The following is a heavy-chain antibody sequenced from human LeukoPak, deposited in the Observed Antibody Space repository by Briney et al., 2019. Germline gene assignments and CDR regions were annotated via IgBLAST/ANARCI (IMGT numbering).Heavy chain of an antibody. D-gene: IGHD3-3*01. Sequence: ASVKVSCKASGYTFTGYYTHWVRQAPGQGLEWMGLINPNSGGTNYAQKFQGRVTITRDTSISTAYMELSRLRSDDTAVYYCARSPNLEWLLYVDYWGQGTLVTVSP. CDR1: GYTFTGYY. V-gene: IGHV1-2*02. CDR2: INPNSGGT. J-gene: IGHJ4*02. CDR3: ARSPNLEWLLYVDY.